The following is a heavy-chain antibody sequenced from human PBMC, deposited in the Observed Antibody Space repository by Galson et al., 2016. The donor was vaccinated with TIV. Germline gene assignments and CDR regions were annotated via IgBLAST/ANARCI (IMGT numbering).Heavy chain of an antibody. CDR2: IYWNDNK. J-gene: IGHJ4*02. CDR1: GFSLSTLGMG. CDR3: ARRDWNHNLDN. D-gene: IGHD1-1*01. Sequence: PALVKPTQTLTLTCTFSGFSLSTLGMGVGWIRQPPGKALEWLALIYWNDNKTYNSSLKTRLTVTKDPSKNQVVLIMTNMDPVDTGTYYCARRDWNHNLDNWGQGTLVTVSS. V-gene: IGHV2-5*01.